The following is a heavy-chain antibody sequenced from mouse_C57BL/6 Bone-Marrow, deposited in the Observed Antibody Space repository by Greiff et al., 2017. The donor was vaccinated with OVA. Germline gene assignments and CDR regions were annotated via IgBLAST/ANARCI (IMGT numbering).Heavy chain of an antibody. J-gene: IGHJ3*01. Sequence: EVQLQQSGAELVRPGASVKLSCTASGFNIKDDYMHWVKQRPEQGLEWIGWIDPENGDTEYASKFQGKATITADTSSNTAYLQLSSLTSEDTAVYYCTTGAYYSNSSFAYWGQGTLVTVSA. D-gene: IGHD2-5*01. CDR1: GFNIKDDY. V-gene: IGHV14-4*01. CDR2: IDPENGDT. CDR3: TTGAYYSNSSFAY.